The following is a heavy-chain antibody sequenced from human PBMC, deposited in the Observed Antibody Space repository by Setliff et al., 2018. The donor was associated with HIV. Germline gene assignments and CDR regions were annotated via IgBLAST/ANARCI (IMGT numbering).Heavy chain of an antibody. CDR2: ISGLTGEV. CDR3: ASRWGSYYDTNGHPFDY. V-gene: IGHV1-18*04. J-gene: IGHJ4*02. D-gene: IGHD3-22*01. Sequence: ASVKVSCKASGYDFSSYSMMWVRQTPGQGLEWLGWISGLTGEVRLAKEFQGRVTLTTSAYTAYMELKSLRSEDTAVYYCASRWGSYYDTNGHPFDYWGQGTLVTVSS. CDR1: GYDFSSYS.